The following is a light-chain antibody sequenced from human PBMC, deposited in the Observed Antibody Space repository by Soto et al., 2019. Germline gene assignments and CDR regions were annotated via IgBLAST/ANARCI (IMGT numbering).Light chain of an antibody. J-gene: IGLJ2*01. V-gene: IGLV2-14*01. Sequence: QSALTQPATVSGSPGQSITISCTGTSSDVGGYNYVSWYQQHPGKVPKLMIYDVSSRPSGVSDRFSGSKSGHTASLTISGLQAEDEADYYCSSYTSSSTLVFGGGTKVTVL. CDR1: SSDVGGYNY. CDR3: SSYTSSSTLV. CDR2: DVS.